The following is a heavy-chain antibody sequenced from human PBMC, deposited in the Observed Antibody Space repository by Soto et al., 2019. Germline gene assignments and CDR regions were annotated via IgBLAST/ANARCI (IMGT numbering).Heavy chain of an antibody. D-gene: IGHD3-22*01. CDR3: AMIIYDGSGREWFDP. Sequence: KTSETLSLTCTVSGGSISSYYWSWIRQPAGKGLEWIGRIYTSGSTNYNPSLKSRVTMSVDTSKNQFSLKLSSVTAADTAVYYCAMIIYDGSGREWFDPWGQGTLVTVSS. CDR2: IYTSGST. J-gene: IGHJ5*02. V-gene: IGHV4-4*07. CDR1: GGSISSYY.